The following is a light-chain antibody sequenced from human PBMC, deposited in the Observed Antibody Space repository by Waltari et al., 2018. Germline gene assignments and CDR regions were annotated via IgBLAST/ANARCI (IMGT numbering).Light chain of an antibody. J-gene: IGKJ1*01. V-gene: IGKV3D-20*01. CDR3: QQYGSSPWT. CDR1: QSVSSSY. Sequence: DIVLTQSPAALSLSPGERATLPCGASQSVSSSYLAWYQQKPGLAPRLLMYDASTRATGIPDRFTGSGSGTDFTLTISRLEPEDFALYYCQQYGSSPWTFGQGTKVEVK. CDR2: DAS.